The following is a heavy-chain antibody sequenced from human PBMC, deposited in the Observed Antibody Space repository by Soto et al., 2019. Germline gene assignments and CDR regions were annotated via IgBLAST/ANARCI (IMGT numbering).Heavy chain of an antibody. CDR3: ARGIKYGAYSRWVDP. V-gene: IGHV1-8*01. D-gene: IGHD4-17*01. J-gene: IGHJ5*02. CDR1: GYTFTSYD. CDR2: MNPNSGNT. Sequence: QVQLVQSGAEVKKPGASVKVSCKASGYTFTSYDINWVRQATGQGLEYLGWMNPNSGNTAYVQKFQGRVTMTWDTSISAAYIQRSSLRSENTAAYFCARGIKYGAYSRWVDPWGQGTLVTVSS.